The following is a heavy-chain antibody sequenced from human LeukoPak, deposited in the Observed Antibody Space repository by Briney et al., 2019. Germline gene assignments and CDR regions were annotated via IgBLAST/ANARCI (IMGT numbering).Heavy chain of an antibody. J-gene: IGHJ3*01. CDR3: AKGTVTLAGDDAFDV. Sequence: GGSLRLSCTASGFTFSNYAMNWVRQAPGKGLEWVSGISGSGARTYFAVSVKGRFTISRDNSRNTQYLQMNILRAEDTAVYYWAKGTVTLAGDDAFDVWGQGTMVTVSS. CDR1: GFTFSNYA. V-gene: IGHV3-23*01. CDR2: ISGSGART. D-gene: IGHD6-19*01.